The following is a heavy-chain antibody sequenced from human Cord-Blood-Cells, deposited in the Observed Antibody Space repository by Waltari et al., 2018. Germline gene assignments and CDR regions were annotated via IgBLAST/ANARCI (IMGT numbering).Heavy chain of an antibody. Sequence: QVQLVESGGGVVQPGRSLRLSCAASGFPFSSYGMHWVRQAPGKGLEWVAVISYDGSNKYYADSVKGRFTISRDNSKNTLYLQMNSLRAEDTAVYYCAKDQSGYYYYGMDVWGQGTTVTVSS. J-gene: IGHJ6*02. CDR1: GFPFSSYG. V-gene: IGHV3-30*18. CDR3: AKDQSGYYYYGMDV. CDR2: ISYDGSNK.